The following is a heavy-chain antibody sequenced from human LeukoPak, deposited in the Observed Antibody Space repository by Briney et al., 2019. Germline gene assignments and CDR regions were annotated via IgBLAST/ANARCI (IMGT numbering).Heavy chain of an antibody. CDR2: IKQDGIEK. V-gene: IGHV3-7*01. D-gene: IGHD3-10*01. CDR3: AREGMVRGVPDAFDL. J-gene: IGHJ3*01. Sequence: PGGSLRLSCAAYGFTFSSYWMDWVRQVPGKGPEWVANIKQDGIEKYFVGSVRGRFAISRDNAKNLLYLQMTSLRVEDTAVYYCAREGMVRGVPDAFDLWGQGTMVTVSS. CDR1: GFTFSSYW.